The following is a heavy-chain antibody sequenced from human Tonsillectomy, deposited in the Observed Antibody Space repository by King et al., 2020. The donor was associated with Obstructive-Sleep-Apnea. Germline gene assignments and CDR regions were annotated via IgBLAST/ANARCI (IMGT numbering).Heavy chain of an antibody. CDR1: GGSISSYY. D-gene: IGHD6-13*01. Sequence: QLQESGPGLVKPSETLSLTCTVSGGSISSYYWSWIRQPPGKGLEWIGYIYYSGRPNYNPSLKSRVTISVATSKNQFSLKRGSVTAPDTPVYYLARGRKAAAGTFDIWGQGTMVTVSS. J-gene: IGHJ3*02. CDR3: ARGRKAAAGTFDI. V-gene: IGHV4-59*01. CDR2: IYYSGRP.